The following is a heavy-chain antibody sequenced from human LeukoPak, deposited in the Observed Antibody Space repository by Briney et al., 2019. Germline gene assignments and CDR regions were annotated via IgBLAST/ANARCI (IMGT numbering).Heavy chain of an antibody. V-gene: IGHV3-48*01. J-gene: IGHJ5*02. CDR1: GFTFSSYS. CDR3: AIHPRITMVRGEA. D-gene: IGHD3-10*01. CDR2: ISSSSSTI. Sequence: PGGSLRLSCAASGFTFSSYSMNWVRQAPGKGLGWVSYISSSSSTIYYADSVKGRFTISRDNAKNSLYLQMNSLRAEDTAVYYCAIHPRITMVRGEAWGQGTLVTVSS.